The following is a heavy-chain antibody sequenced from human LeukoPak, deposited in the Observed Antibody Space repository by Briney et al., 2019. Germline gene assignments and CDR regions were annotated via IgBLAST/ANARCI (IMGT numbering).Heavy chain of an antibody. V-gene: IGHV1-18*01. CDR3: ARGGGPYCSSTSCYGDEVQH. CDR1: GYTFTSYG. Sequence: ASVKVSCKASGYTFTSYGISWVRQAPGQGLEWMGWISAYNGNTNYAQKLQGRVTMTTDTSTSTAYMELRSLRSDDTAVYYCARGGGPYCSSTSCYGDEVQHWGQGTLVTVSS. D-gene: IGHD2-2*01. CDR2: ISAYNGNT. J-gene: IGHJ1*01.